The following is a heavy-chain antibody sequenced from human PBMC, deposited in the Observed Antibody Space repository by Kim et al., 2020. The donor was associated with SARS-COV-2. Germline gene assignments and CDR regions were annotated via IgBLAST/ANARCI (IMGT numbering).Heavy chain of an antibody. Sequence: SVKVSCKASGGTFSSYAISWVRQAPGQGLEWMGGIIPIFGTANYAQKFQGRVTITADESTSTAYMELSSLRSEDTAVYYCARDPSPHIVATIDGYYYYYGMDVWGQGTTVTVSS. J-gene: IGHJ6*02. CDR1: GGTFSSYA. V-gene: IGHV1-69*13. D-gene: IGHD5-12*01. CDR2: IIPIFGTA. CDR3: ARDPSPHIVATIDGYYYYYGMDV.